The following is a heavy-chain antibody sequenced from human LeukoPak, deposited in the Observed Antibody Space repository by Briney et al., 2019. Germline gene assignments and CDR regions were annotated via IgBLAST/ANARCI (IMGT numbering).Heavy chain of an antibody. Sequence: GSLRLSCAASGFTFSGSAMHWVRQASGKGLEWVGRIYSSGSTNYNPSLKSRVAISINTSKSYLSLRLTSATAADTAMYYCARDFTADSNGYYDFWGQGTLVTVSS. CDR2: IYSSGST. J-gene: IGHJ4*02. V-gene: IGHV4-4*07. CDR3: ARDFTADSNGYYDF. CDR1: GFTFSGSA. D-gene: IGHD3-22*01.